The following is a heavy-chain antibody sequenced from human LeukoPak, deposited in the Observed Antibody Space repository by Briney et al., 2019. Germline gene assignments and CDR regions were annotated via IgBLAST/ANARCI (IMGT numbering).Heavy chain of an antibody. J-gene: IGHJ4*02. V-gene: IGHV4-59*01. D-gene: IGHD3-9*01. CDR1: GGSISSYY. CDR2: IYYSGST. CDR3: ASHDILTGHYYFDY. Sequence: PSETLSLTCTVSGGSISSYYWSWIRQPPGKGLEWIGYIYYSGSTNYNPSLKSRVTISVDTSKNQFSLKLSSVTAADTAVYYCASHDILTGHYYFDYWGQGTLVTVSS.